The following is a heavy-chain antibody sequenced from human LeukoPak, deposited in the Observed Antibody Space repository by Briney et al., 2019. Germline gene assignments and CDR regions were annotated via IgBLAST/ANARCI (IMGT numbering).Heavy chain of an antibody. CDR1: GYTFTSYY. Sequence: ASVKVSCKASGYTFTSYYMHWVRQAPGQGLEWMGIINPSGGSTSYAQKFQGRVTMTEDTSTDTAYMELSSLRSEDTAVYYCATERQQLVAYAFDIWGQGTMVTVSS. J-gene: IGHJ3*02. D-gene: IGHD6-13*01. V-gene: IGHV1-46*01. CDR3: ATERQQLVAYAFDI. CDR2: INPSGGST.